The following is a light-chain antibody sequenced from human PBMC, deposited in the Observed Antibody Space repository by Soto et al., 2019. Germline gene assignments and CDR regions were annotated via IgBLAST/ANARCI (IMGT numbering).Light chain of an antibody. CDR1: SSDVGDYDF. CDR2: DVS. CDR3: SSYTSRSTVV. J-gene: IGLJ2*01. V-gene: IGLV2-14*03. Sequence: QSALTQPASVSGSPGQSITISCTGTSSDVGDYDFVSWYQQHPGKAPKVIIFDVSDRPSGVSNRFSASKSGNTASLTISGLQAEDEADYYCSSYTSRSTVVFGGGTKVTVL.